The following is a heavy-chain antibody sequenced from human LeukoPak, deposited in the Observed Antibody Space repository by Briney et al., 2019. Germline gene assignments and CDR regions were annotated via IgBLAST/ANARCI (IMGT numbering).Heavy chain of an antibody. D-gene: IGHD6-19*01. Sequence: GGSLRLSCEASGFTFSSNWMSWVRQAPGKGLEWVANIKHDGSGKYYMDSVKGRFSISRDNAKNSLYLHMNTLRAEDTAVYYCARIGGIAVAGSVHWYFDLWGRGTLVTVSS. CDR1: GFTFSSNW. V-gene: IGHV3-7*04. CDR3: ARIGGIAVAGSVHWYFDL. J-gene: IGHJ2*01. CDR2: IKHDGSGK.